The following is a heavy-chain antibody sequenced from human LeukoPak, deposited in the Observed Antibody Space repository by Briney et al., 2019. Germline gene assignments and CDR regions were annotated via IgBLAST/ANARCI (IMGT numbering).Heavy chain of an antibody. Sequence: GGSLRLSCAVSGLTFSDYRMIWVRQAPEKRLEWVAVTAGADDVIQYADSVKGRFTISRDNSKNTLYLQMNSLRAEDTAVYYCARGDLTGFDYWGQGTLVTVSS. D-gene: IGHD3-9*01. CDR1: GLTFSDYR. V-gene: IGHV3-23*01. CDR2: TAGADDVI. CDR3: ARGDLTGFDY. J-gene: IGHJ4*02.